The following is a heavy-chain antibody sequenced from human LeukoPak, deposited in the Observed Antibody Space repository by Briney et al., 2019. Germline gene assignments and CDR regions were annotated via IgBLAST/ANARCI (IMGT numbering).Heavy chain of an antibody. CDR2: ISSSSSTI. Sequence: PGGSLRLSCAASGFTFSSYSMNWVRQAPGKGLEWVSYISSSSSTIYYADSVKGRFTISRDNAKNSLYLQMNSLRAEDTAVYYCARSATGAFFDYWGQGTLVTVSS. V-gene: IGHV3-48*04. J-gene: IGHJ4*02. CDR3: ARSATGAFFDY. CDR1: GFTFSSYS. D-gene: IGHD4/OR15-4a*01.